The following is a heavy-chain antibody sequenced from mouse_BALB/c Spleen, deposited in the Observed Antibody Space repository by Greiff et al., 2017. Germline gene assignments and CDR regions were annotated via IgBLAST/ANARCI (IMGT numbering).Heavy chain of an antibody. CDR2: IRSKSNNYAT. J-gene: IGHJ3*01. CDR3: VSPYDYDVWFAY. V-gene: IGHV10-1*02. CDR1: GFTFNTYA. D-gene: IGHD2-4*01. Sequence: EVKLQESGGGLVQPKGSLKLSCAASGFTFNTYAMNWVRQAPGKGLEWVARIRSKSNNYATYYADSVKDRFTISRDDSQSMLYLQMNNLKTEDTAMYYCVSPYDYDVWFAYWGQGTLVTVSA.